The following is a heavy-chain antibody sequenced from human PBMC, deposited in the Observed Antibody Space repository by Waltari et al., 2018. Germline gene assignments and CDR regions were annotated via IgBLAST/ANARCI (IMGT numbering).Heavy chain of an antibody. CDR2: IYYSGRS. CDR3: ARLSPPMWVRGVKGGYYFDY. J-gene: IGHJ4*02. D-gene: IGHD3-10*01. V-gene: IGHV4-39*07. Sequence: QLQLLESGPGLVKPSETLSLTCTVSGDSVINSNYSWGWIRQPPGKGLEWIGNIYYSGRSSYNPSLKSRVIISLDTSKNQFSVRLTSVTAADTAVFYCARLSPPMWVRGVKGGYYFDYWGPGTLVTVSS. CDR1: GDSVINSNYS.